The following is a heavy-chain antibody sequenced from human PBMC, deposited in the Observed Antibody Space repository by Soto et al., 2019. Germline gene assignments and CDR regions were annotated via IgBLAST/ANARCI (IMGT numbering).Heavy chain of an antibody. J-gene: IGHJ1*01. CDR3: ARVNPDIAVADYAEYFQY. D-gene: IGHD6-19*01. V-gene: IGHV4-31*03. CDR2: IYYSGST. CDR1: GGSISSGGYY. Sequence: TSETLSLTCTVSGGSISSGGYYLSWIRQHPGKGLEWIGYIYYSGSTYYNPSLKSRVTISVDTSKNQFSLKLSSVTAADTAVYYCARVNPDIAVADYAEYFQYWGQAPWSPSPQ.